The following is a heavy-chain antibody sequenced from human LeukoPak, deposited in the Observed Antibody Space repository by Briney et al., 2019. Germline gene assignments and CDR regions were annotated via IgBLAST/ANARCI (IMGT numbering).Heavy chain of an antibody. CDR1: DDSITIYY. D-gene: IGHD6-13*01. J-gene: IGHJ6*03. CDR3: ARGRVSSNTWYSTYFYYFYMDV. CDR2: IDHTGST. V-gene: IGHV4-59*01. Sequence: SETLSLNCTVSDDSITIYYWTWIRQPPGKGLEWIGYIDHTGSTNYNPSLNSRVTISRDTSKNHFSLELTSATAADTAVYFCARGRVSSNTWYSTYFYYFYMDVWGKGTTVTVSS.